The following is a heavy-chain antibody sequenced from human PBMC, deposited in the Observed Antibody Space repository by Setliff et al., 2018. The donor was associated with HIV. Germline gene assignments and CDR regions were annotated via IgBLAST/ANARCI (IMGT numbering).Heavy chain of an antibody. Sequence: SETLSLTCAVYGASFSGYYWSWVRQPPGKGLEWIGEIYHSGSTNYNPSLKSRVTISVDTSKNQFSLKLSSVTAADTAVYYRARGRASLLYYYCGMDVWGQGTTVTVSS. CDR3: ARGRASLLYYYCGMDV. D-gene: IGHD6-6*01. CDR1: GASFSGYY. CDR2: IYHSGST. V-gene: IGHV4-34*01. J-gene: IGHJ6*02.